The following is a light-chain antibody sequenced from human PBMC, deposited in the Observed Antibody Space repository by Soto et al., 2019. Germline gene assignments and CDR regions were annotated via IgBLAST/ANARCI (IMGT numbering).Light chain of an antibody. Sequence: EIVMTQSPATLSVSPGERATLSCRASQSVSSNLAWYQQKPGQAPRLLIYGASTRATGIPARFSGSGSGTEFTLTISSLQSEDFAVYYCQKNNNGPGWTFGQGTKVEIK. J-gene: IGKJ1*01. V-gene: IGKV3-15*01. CDR3: QKNNNGPGWT. CDR1: QSVSSN. CDR2: GAS.